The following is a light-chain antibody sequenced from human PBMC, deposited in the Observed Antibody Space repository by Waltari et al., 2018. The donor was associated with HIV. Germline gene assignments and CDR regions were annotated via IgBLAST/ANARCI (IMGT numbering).Light chain of an antibody. CDR3: QQVNGYPLT. CDR1: QNIYSY. CDR2: ATS. Sequence: DIQLTQSTSFLSPSVGDRLTITCRASQNIYSYLAWYQQKPGRAPQVLIYATSTLQSGVPSRFSGSGSGTEFALTITNLQPDDFATYYCQQVNGYPLTFGGGTTVEI. J-gene: IGKJ4*01. V-gene: IGKV1-9*01.